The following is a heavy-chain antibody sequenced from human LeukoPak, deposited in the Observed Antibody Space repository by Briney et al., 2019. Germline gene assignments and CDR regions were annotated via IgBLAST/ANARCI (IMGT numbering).Heavy chain of an antibody. CDR2: IYHSGST. Sequence: PSETLSRTCTVSGYSISSGYYWGWIGQPPGKGLEWIGSIYHSGSTYYNPSLKSRVTISVDTSKNQFSLKLSSVTAADTAVYYCARDGVGGATFDYWGQGTLVTVSS. D-gene: IGHD3-16*01. CDR3: ARDGVGGATFDY. J-gene: IGHJ4*02. CDR1: GYSISSGYY. V-gene: IGHV4-38-2*02.